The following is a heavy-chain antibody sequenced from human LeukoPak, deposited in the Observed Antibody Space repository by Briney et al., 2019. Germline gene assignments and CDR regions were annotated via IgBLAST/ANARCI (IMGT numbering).Heavy chain of an antibody. CDR1: GGSISSYY. Sequence: SETLSLTCTVSGGSISSYYWSWLRQPPGKGLEWIGYIYYSGSTNYNPSLKSRVTISVDTSKNQFSLKLSSVTAADTAVYYCARSGYSGFLDYWGQGTLVTVSS. D-gene: IGHD5-12*01. CDR3: ARSGYSGFLDY. V-gene: IGHV4-59*01. J-gene: IGHJ4*02. CDR2: IYYSGST.